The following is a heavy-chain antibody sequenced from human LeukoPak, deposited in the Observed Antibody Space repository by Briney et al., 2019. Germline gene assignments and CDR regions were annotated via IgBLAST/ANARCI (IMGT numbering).Heavy chain of an antibody. V-gene: IGHV4-30-4*08. CDR2: IYYSGST. CDR3: ARAVYGSYAGLAFDI. D-gene: IGHD3-10*01. J-gene: IGHJ3*02. Sequence: SQTLSLTCTVSGGSISSGGYYWSWIRQPPGKGLEWIGYIYYSGSTYYNPSLKSRVTISVDTSKNQFSLKLSSVTAADTAVYYCARAVYGSYAGLAFDIWGQGTMVTVSS. CDR1: GGSISSGGYY.